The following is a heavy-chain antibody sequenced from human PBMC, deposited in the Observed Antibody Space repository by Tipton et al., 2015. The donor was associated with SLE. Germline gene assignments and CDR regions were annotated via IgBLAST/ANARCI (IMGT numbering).Heavy chain of an antibody. D-gene: IGHD1-14*01. CDR2: IKEDGSEM. CDR3: VRDAPDHLRDF. J-gene: IGHJ4*02. CDR1: GFNFWTSS. Sequence: SLRLSCAASGFNFWTSSMSWVRQTPEKGLEWLANIKEDGSEMYFADSVRGRFTISRDNAKNSLYLQLNSLRGEDTAVYYCVRDAPDHLRDFWGQGTLVTVSS. V-gene: IGHV3-7*01.